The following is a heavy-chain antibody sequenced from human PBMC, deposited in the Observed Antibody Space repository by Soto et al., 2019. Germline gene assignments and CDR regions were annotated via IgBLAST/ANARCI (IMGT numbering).Heavy chain of an antibody. V-gene: IGHV1-3*01. D-gene: IGHD3-22*01. CDR1: GYTFTSYA. CDR2: INAGDGNT. Sequence: ASVKVSCKASGYTFTSYAMHWVRQAPGQRLEWMGWINAGDGNTKYSQKFQGRVTMTEDTSTDTAYMELSSLRSEDTAVYYCATDHVYYYDSSGFLDYWGQGTLVTVSS. J-gene: IGHJ4*02. CDR3: ATDHVYYYDSSGFLDY.